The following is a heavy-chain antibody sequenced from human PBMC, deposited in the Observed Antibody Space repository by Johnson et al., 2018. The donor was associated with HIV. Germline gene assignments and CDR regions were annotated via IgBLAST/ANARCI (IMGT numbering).Heavy chain of an antibody. D-gene: IGHD3-10*01. V-gene: IGHV3-30*18. CDR1: GFTFDDYG. CDR2: ISYDGSNK. Sequence: QVQLVESGGGVVRPGGSLRLSCAASGFTFDDYGMSWVRQVPGKGLEWVAVISYDGSNKYYADSVKGRFTISRDNSKNTLYLQMNSLRAEDTAVYYCAKNSAAFDIWGQGTMVTVSS. CDR3: AKNSAAFDI. J-gene: IGHJ3*02.